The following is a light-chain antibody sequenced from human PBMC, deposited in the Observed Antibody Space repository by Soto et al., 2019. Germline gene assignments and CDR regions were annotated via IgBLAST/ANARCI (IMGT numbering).Light chain of an antibody. CDR2: EVS. V-gene: IGLV2-14*01. Sequence: QSVLTQPASVSGSPGQSITISCTGTSSDVGDYNYVSWYQQLPGKAPKLMIYEVSRRPSGVSNRFSGSKSGNMASLTISGLQAEDEADYYCSSYTSTNSLYVFGTGTKLTVL. J-gene: IGLJ1*01. CDR3: SSYTSTNSLYV. CDR1: SSDVGDYNY.